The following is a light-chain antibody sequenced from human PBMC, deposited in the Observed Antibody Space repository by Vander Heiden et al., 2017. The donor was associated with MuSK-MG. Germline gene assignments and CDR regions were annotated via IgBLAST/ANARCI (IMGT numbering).Light chain of an antibody. V-gene: IGLV2-11*01. CDR1: SSDVGGYNY. CDR3: CAYAGSPWV. J-gene: IGLJ3*02. Sequence: QSALTQPRSVSGSPGQSVTISCTGTSSDVGGYNYVSWYQQYPGKAPKLMIYDVTKRPSGVPDRFSGSKSDNTASLTIAGRKTEDEDDYYCCAYAGSPWVFGGGTKLTVL. CDR2: DVT.